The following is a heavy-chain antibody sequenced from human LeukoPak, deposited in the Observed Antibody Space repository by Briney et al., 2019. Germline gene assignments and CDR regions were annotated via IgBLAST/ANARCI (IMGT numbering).Heavy chain of an antibody. D-gene: IGHD6-19*01. CDR1: GDSISSSSYY. J-gene: IGHJ3*02. Sequence: SETLSLTCIVSGDSISSSSYYWGWIRQPPGKGLEWIGSIYYSESTYYNPSLKSRVTISVDTSKNQFSLKLNSVTAADTAVYYCASSSGWWGVAAFDIWGQGTMVTVSS. CDR2: IYYSEST. CDR3: ASSSGWWGVAAFDI. V-gene: IGHV4-39*01.